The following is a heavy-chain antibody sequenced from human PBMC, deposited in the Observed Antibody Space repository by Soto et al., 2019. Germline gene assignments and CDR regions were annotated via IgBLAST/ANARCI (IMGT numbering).Heavy chain of an antibody. CDR1: GFTFSSYA. CDR3: ARDGGRYFDWLLEYYFDY. D-gene: IGHD3-9*01. J-gene: IGHJ4*02. Sequence: GGSLRLSCAASGFTFSSYAMHWVRQAPGKGLEWVAVIWYDGSNKYYADSVKGRFTISRDNSKNTLYLQMNSLRAEDTAVYYCARDGGRYFDWLLEYYFDYWGQGTLVTVSS. V-gene: IGHV3-33*08. CDR2: IWYDGSNK.